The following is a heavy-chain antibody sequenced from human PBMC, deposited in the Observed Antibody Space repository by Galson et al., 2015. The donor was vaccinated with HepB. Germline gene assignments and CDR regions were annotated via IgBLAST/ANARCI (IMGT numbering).Heavy chain of an antibody. CDR2: IYYSGST. D-gene: IGHD3-10*01. CDR3: ARGDGYYDAFDI. CDR1: GGSISSYY. J-gene: IGHJ3*02. V-gene: IGHV4-59*01. Sequence: ETLSLTCTVSGGSISSYYWSWIRQPPGKGLEWIGYIYYSGSTNYNPSLKSRVTISVDTSKNQFSLKLSSVTAADTAVYYCARGDGYYDAFDIRGQGTMVTVSS.